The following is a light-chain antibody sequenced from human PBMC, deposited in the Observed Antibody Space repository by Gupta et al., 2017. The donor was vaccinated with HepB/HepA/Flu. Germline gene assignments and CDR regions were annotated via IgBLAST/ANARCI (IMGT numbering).Light chain of an antibody. CDR1: SSNIGAGFD. CDR2: NNN. V-gene: IGLV1-40*01. Sequence: SVLPQPPSVSGAPGPRVTLSCTVSSSNIGAGFDVHWYQQVPGTAPKLLIFNNNNRPSGVPDRFSGSKSGTSASLAITWLQAEDEAYYYCQSYDNSLTGSVVFGGGTKLTVL. CDR3: QSYDNSLTGSVV. J-gene: IGLJ2*01.